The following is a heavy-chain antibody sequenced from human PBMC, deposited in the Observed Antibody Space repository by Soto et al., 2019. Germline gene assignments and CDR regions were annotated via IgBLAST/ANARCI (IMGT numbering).Heavy chain of an antibody. CDR2: ISAYNGNT. V-gene: IGHV1-18*01. D-gene: IGHD3-9*01. Sequence: ASVKVSCKASGDTFTSYGISWVRQAPGQGLEWMGWISAYNGNTNYAQKLQGRVTMTTDTSTSTAYMELRSLRSDDTAVYYCARDLTVSSQESGYSDYWGQGTLVTVSS. CDR1: GDTFTSYG. J-gene: IGHJ4*02. CDR3: ARDLTVSSQESGYSDY.